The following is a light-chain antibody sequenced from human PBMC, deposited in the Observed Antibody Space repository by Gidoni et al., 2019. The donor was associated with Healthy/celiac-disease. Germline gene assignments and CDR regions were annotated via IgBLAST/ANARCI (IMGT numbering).Light chain of an antibody. J-gene: IGLJ3*02. CDR1: SSNIVAGYD. CDR2: GNN. CDR3: QSDDSSRSGSRV. Sequence: QSVLTQPPSVSGAPGQRVTISCTGRSSNIVAGYDVHWYQQLPGTAPKLLIYGNNNRPSGVPDRFSGSKSGTSASLAITGLQAEDEADYYCQSDDSSRSGSRVFGGGTKLPVL. V-gene: IGLV1-40*01.